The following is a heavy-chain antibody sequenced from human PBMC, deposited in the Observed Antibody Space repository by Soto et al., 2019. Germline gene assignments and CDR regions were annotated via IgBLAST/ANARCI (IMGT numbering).Heavy chain of an antibody. CDR2: IYYSGST. CDR1: GGSMSSYY. V-gene: IGHV4-59*01. Sequence: SETLSLTCTVSGGSMSSYYWSWIRQPPGKGLEWIGYIYYSGSTNYNPSLKSRVTMSVDTPKNQFSLKLSSVTAADTAVYYCARRGYGPGFPYYSGMDVWGQGTTVTVSS. CDR3: ARRGYGPGFPYYSGMDV. J-gene: IGHJ6*02. D-gene: IGHD3-10*01.